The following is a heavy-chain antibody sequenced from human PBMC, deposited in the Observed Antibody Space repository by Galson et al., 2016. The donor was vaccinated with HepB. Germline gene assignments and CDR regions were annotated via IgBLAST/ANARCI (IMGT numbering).Heavy chain of an antibody. CDR1: GDSVYNNGSA. D-gene: IGHD3-10*01. V-gene: IGHV6-1*01. CDR3: ARAVMLGRGMDV. J-gene: IGHJ6*02. CDR2: TFHTSTCGN. Sequence: CAILGDSVYNNGSAWIWIRQSPPSGLEWLGRTFHTSTCGNHSTGSVKNRITISPDTSRNQFSLHLNSVTPEDTAVYYCARAVMLGRGMDVWGQGTTVTVSS.